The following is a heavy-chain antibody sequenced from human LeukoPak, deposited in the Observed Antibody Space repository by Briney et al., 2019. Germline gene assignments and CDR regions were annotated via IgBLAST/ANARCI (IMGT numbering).Heavy chain of an antibody. Sequence: PGGSLRLSCAASGFTFSSYEMNWVRQAPGKGLEWVAVIWYDGSNKYYADSVKGRFTISRDNSKNTLYLQMNSLRAEDTAVYYCAREVAAGHYYYYGMDVWGKGTTVTVSS. CDR2: IWYDGSNK. D-gene: IGHD6-13*01. V-gene: IGHV3-33*08. CDR1: GFTFSSYE. J-gene: IGHJ6*04. CDR3: AREVAAGHYYYYGMDV.